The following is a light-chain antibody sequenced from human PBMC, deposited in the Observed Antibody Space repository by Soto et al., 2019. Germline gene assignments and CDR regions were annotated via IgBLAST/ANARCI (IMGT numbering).Light chain of an antibody. CDR3: QSYDSRLSAKV. CDR2: GNT. CDR1: SSNIGAGYD. V-gene: IGLV1-40*01. J-gene: IGLJ2*01. Sequence: QPVLTQPPSVSGTPGQRVTISCTGSSSNIGAGYDVNWYQQLPGTAPKLLMYGNTNRPSGVPDRFSGSKSGTSASLAITGLQTEDEADYYCQSYDSRLSAKVFGGGTKLTVL.